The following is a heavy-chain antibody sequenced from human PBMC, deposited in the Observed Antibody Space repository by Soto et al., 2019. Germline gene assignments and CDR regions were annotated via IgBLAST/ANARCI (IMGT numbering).Heavy chain of an antibody. V-gene: IGHV4-39*01. Sequence: QLHLQESGPGLVKPSETLSLTCTVSGGSISRSSYYWRWIRQPPGKGLEWIGSIYYSGSTYYNPSLKSRVTISVDTSKNQFSLKLSSVTAADTHVYYCARLRGAPHLVRRHYWVQGTLVTVSS. CDR1: GGSISRSSYY. CDR3: ARLRGAPHLVRRHY. D-gene: IGHD6-13*01. J-gene: IGHJ4*02. CDR2: IYYSGST.